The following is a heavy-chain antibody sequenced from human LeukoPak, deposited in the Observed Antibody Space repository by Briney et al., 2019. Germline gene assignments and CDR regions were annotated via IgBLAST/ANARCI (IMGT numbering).Heavy chain of an antibody. J-gene: IGHJ5*02. D-gene: IGHD3-3*01. Sequence: GRSLRLSCAASGFTFSSYSMNWVRQAPGKGLEWVSYISRSTNTIYYADSVKGRFTISRDNAKNSLYLQMNSLRAEDTAVYYCARAIFGVVIIYGRDYWFDPWGQGTLVTVSS. V-gene: IGHV3-48*01. CDR1: GFTFSSYS. CDR2: ISRSTNTI. CDR3: ARAIFGVVIIYGRDYWFDP.